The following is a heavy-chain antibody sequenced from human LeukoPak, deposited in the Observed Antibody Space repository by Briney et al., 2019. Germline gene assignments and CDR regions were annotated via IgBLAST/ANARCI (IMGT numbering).Heavy chain of an antibody. J-gene: IGHJ4*02. CDR3: ARDTYYDSSGYDY. CDR2: INPNSGGT. Sequence: ASVKVSCKASGYTFTGYYMHWVRQAPGQGLEWTGWINPNSGGTNYAQKFQGRVTMTRDTSISTAYMGLSRPRSDDTAVYHCARDTYYDSSGYDYWGQGTLVTVSS. V-gene: IGHV1-2*02. CDR1: GYTFTGYY. D-gene: IGHD3-22*01.